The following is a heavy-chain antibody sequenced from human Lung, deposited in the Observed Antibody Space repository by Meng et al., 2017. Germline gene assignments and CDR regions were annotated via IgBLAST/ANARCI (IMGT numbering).Heavy chain of an antibody. CDR3: TKNDFYCLGY. D-gene: IGHD2-21*01. Sequence: QWRESGPGLVKPSGTLSLPCAASGGSISSDNWGIWVRQPPGKGLEWIGEIYHSGSTNYNPSLKSRITISVDKPKNQFSLTLSSVTAADTAVYYCTKNDFYCLGYWGQGTLVTVSS. CDR1: GGSISSDNW. J-gene: IGHJ4*02. CDR2: IYHSGST. V-gene: IGHV4-4*02.